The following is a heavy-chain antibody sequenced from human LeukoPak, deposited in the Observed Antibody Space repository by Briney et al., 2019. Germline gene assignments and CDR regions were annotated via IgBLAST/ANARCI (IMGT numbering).Heavy chain of an antibody. Sequence: GPSLRLSCAASGFTFSSYWMHWVRQAPGKGLVWVSRINSDGSSTNYVDSVKGRFTISRDNAKNTLYLQKNSLRGEDTAVYYCARGLTGTNAFDFLGQGTLVTVS. CDR1: GFTFSSYW. V-gene: IGHV3-74*01. CDR3: ARGLTGTNAFDF. D-gene: IGHD1/OR15-1a*01. CDR2: INSDGSST. J-gene: IGHJ3*01.